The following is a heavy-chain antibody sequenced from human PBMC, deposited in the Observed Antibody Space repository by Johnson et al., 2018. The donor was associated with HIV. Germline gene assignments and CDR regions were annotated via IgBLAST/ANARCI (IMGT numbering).Heavy chain of an antibody. D-gene: IGHD3-16*01. V-gene: IGHV3-23*04. J-gene: IGHJ3*02. CDR3: AKAIGGHDAFDI. CDR2: ISGSGGST. CDR1: GFTFSSNY. Sequence: VKLVESGGGLVQPGGSLRLSCAASGFTFSSNYMSWVRQAPGKGLEWVSAISGSGGSTYYADSVKGRFTISRDNSKNTLYLQMNSLRAEDTAVYYCAKAIGGHDAFDIWGQGTMVTVSS.